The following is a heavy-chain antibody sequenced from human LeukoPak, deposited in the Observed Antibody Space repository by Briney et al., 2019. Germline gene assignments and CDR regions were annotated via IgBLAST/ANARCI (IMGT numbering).Heavy chain of an antibody. CDR2: ISSSSSYI. D-gene: IGHD4-17*01. J-gene: IGHJ3*02. V-gene: IGHV3-21*01. CDR3: ARDRLIYGDYGDAFDI. CDR1: GFTFSRYS. Sequence: PGGSLRLSCAASGFTFSRYSMNWVRQAPGKGLEWVSSISSSSSYIYYADSVKGRFTISRDNAKTSLYLQMNSLRAEDTAVYYCARDRLIYGDYGDAFDIWGQGTMVTVSS.